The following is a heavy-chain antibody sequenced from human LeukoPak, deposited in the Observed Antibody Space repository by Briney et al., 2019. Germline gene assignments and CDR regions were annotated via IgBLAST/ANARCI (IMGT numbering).Heavy chain of an antibody. Sequence: ASVKVSCKASGYTFTSYGISWVRQAPGQGLEWMGWISAYNGNTNYAQKLQGRVTMTTDTSTSTAYMELRSLRSDDTAVYYCARDSTDIFIAAAGGWFDPWGQGTLVTVSS. J-gene: IGHJ5*02. D-gene: IGHD6-13*01. CDR1: GYTFTSYG. CDR3: ARDSTDIFIAAAGGWFDP. CDR2: ISAYNGNT. V-gene: IGHV1-18*01.